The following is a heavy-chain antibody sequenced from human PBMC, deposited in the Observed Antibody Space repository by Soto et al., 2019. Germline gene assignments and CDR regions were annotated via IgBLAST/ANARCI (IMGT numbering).Heavy chain of an antibody. CDR3: AMVDVYVTPSPQDV. D-gene: IGHD3-16*01. J-gene: IGHJ6*02. CDR1: GYTFTRYG. V-gene: IGHV1-18*01. Sequence: QVQLVQSGAEVKNPGASVKVSCKASGYTFTRYGIGWARQAPGQGLEWMGWINTYNGNTKYAQNVQGRVTLTTDTSTSTAYMELMSLRSNDTAIYYCAMVDVYVTPSPQDVWGQGTTVIVSS. CDR2: INTYNGNT.